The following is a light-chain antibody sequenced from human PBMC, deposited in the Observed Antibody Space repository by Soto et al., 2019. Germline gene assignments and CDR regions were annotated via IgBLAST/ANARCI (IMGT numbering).Light chain of an antibody. Sequence: EIVLTQSPGTLSFSPGERATLSCRASQSVSSSYLAWYHQKPGQVPRLIIYGASSRATGIPDRFSGSGSGTDFTLTISRLEPEDFAVYYCQQYGSSPITFGQGTRLEIK. CDR1: QSVSSSY. CDR2: GAS. J-gene: IGKJ5*01. CDR3: QQYGSSPIT. V-gene: IGKV3-20*01.